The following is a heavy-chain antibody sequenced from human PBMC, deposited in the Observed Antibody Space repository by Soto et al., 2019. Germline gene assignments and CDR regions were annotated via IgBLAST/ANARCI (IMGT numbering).Heavy chain of an antibody. J-gene: IGHJ4*02. Sequence: QVQLVQSGAEVKKTGSSVKVSCSASGDTFSSYGISWVRQAPGQGLEWLGGIIPVFAITKYAQKFQDRITFTSEAFSCTTDRAVSRLSCEDTVVYYCARAKWHFESDGSFSTAHVDHCGQGTTGAVSS. CDR1: GDTFSSYG. CDR3: ARAKWHFESDGSFSTAHVDH. D-gene: IGHD5-12*01. CDR2: IIPVFAIT. V-gene: IGHV1-69*01.